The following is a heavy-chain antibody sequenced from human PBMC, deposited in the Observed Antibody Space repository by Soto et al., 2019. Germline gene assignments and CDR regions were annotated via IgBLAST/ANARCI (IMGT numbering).Heavy chain of an antibody. J-gene: IGHJ3*02. D-gene: IGHD4-17*01. Sequence: QVQLVQSGAEVKKPGSSVKVSCKASGGTFSSYAISWVRQAPGQGLEWMGGIIPIVGTANYAQKFQGRVTITADESTSTAYMELSSLRSEDTAVYYCARDDYGGNSDDDAFDIWGQGTMVTVSS. CDR3: ARDDYGGNSDDDAFDI. V-gene: IGHV1-69*01. CDR2: IIPIVGTA. CDR1: GGTFSSYA.